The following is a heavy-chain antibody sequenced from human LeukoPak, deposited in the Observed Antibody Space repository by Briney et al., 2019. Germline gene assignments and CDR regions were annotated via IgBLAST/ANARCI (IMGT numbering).Heavy chain of an antibody. J-gene: IGHJ4*02. V-gene: IGHV4-4*07. CDR3: ATTPVGATTLDY. CDR1: GGSISSYY. D-gene: IGHD1-26*01. Sequence: PSETLSLTCSVSGGSISSYYWSWIRRPAGKGLEWIGRIYTSGSTNYNPSLKSRVTMSVDTSKNQFSLKLSSVTAADTAVYYCATTPVGATTLDYWGQGTLVTVSS. CDR2: IYTSGST.